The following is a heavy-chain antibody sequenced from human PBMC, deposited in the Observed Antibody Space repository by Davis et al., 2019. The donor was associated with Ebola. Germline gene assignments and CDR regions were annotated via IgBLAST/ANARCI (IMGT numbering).Heavy chain of an antibody. V-gene: IGHV3-21*04. CDR1: GFTFSSYS. CDR3: ARVAWRIAARLSPRFDY. Sequence: PGGSLRLSCAASGFTFSSYSMNWVRQAPGKGLEWVSSISSSSSYIYYADSVKGRFTISRDNAKNSLYLQMNSLRAEDTAVYYCARVAWRIAARLSPRFDYWGQGTLVTVSS. D-gene: IGHD6-6*01. J-gene: IGHJ4*02. CDR2: ISSSSSYI.